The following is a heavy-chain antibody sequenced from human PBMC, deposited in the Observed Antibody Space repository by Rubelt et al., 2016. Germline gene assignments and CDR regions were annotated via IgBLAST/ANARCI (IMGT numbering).Heavy chain of an antibody. V-gene: IGHV3-23*04. J-gene: IGHJ5*02. CDR2: IRVSGGST. CDR1: GFTFSNHG. Sequence: VQLVESGGSVVQPGRSLRLSCAASGFTFSNHGMHWVRQAPGKGLEWVSGIRVSGGSTYYADSVKGRFTISRDNAKDTLDLQMNGLGAEETAVYYCVKDFGSSSSPWCDPWGQGTLVTVSS. D-gene: IGHD6-6*01. CDR3: VKDFGSSSSPWCDP.